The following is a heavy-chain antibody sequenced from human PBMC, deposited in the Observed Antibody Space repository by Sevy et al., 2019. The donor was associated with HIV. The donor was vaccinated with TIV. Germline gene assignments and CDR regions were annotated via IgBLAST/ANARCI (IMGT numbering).Heavy chain of an antibody. V-gene: IGHV1-2*02. Sequence: ASVKVSCKPSGYTFTGYYMHWVRQAPGLGLEWMGWINPNSGGTKYAQKFQGRVTMTRDTSFSTAYMELSRLKSDDTAVYHCTRGPSGFSGSDLAYWGQGTLVTVSS. CDR3: TRGPSGFSGSDLAY. D-gene: IGHD3-22*01. J-gene: IGHJ4*02. CDR1: GYTFTGYY. CDR2: INPNSGGT.